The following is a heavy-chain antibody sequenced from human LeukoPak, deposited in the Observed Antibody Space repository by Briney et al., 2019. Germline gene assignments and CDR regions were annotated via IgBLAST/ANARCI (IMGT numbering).Heavy chain of an antibody. CDR2: IDHSGST. D-gene: IGHD5-24*01. Sequence: SETQSPTCAVYGGSFSGYYWNWIRQPPGKGLEWLGEIDHSGSTNYNPSLKSRVTISVDTSKNQFSLKLSSVTAADTAVYYCARDLWLQSHKAFDIWGQGKNVAVSS. CDR1: GGSFSGYY. CDR3: ARDLWLQSHKAFDI. J-gene: IGHJ3*02. V-gene: IGHV4-34*01.